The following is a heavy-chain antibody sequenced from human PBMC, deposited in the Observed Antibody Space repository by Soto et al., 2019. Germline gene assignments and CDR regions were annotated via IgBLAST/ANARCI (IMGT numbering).Heavy chain of an antibody. CDR1: GYTFSNYG. V-gene: IGHV1-18*01. Sequence: QVQLVQSGAEVKKPGASVKVSCKASGYTFSNYGISWVRQAPGQGLEWMGWISPYNGNTNYAQKLQGRVTVTTDTSTSTAYMALRSLRSDDTAVFYCARASRGDYCTSGSCYSDFWGQGTLVTVSP. D-gene: IGHD2-15*01. CDR3: ARASRGDYCTSGSCYSDF. CDR2: ISPYNGNT. J-gene: IGHJ4*02.